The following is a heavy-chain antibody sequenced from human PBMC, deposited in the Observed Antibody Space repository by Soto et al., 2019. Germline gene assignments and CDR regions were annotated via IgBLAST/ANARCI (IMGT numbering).Heavy chain of an antibody. CDR1: SGSISVTNVF. CDR3: ARITGRHLDY. Sequence: PSETLSLTCTVSSGSISVTNVFWGWVRQPPGKGLEWIGNVDYSGTAYFSPSLATRVTFHVDTSKKQFSPTLYSVTAADTAVYYCARITGRHLDYWGQGILVTGSS. CDR2: VDYSGTA. J-gene: IGHJ4*02. V-gene: IGHV4-39*01. D-gene: IGHD1-20*01.